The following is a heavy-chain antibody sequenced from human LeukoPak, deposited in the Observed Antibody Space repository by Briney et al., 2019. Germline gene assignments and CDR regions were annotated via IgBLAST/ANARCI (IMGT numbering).Heavy chain of an antibody. Sequence: PGGSLRLSCAASGFTFSASAIHWVRQASGKGLEWVGRIRSKANNYATAYAESVKGRFTFSRDDSKNTAYLQMNSLKTEDTAVYYCTRGLPGAPPFDYWGQGTLVAVSS. CDR1: GFTFSASA. J-gene: IGHJ4*02. CDR3: TRGLPGAPPFDY. CDR2: IRSKANNYAT. D-gene: IGHD7-27*01. V-gene: IGHV3-73*01.